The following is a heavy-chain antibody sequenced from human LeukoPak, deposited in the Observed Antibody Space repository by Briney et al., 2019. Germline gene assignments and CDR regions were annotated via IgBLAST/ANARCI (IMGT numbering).Heavy chain of an antibody. CDR3: ARDPSLWFGENYFDY. CDR2: ISWNSGSI. D-gene: IGHD3-10*01. J-gene: IGHJ4*02. V-gene: IGHV3-9*01. CDR1: GFTFDDYA. Sequence: SLRLSCAASGFTFDDYAMHWVRQAPGKGLEWVSGISWNSGSIGYADSVKGRFTISRGNAKNSLYLQMNSLRAEDTAVCYCARDPSLWFGENYFDYWGQGTLVTVSS.